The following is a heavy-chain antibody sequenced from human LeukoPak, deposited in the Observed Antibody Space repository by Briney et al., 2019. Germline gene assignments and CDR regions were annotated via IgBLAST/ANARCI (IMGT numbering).Heavy chain of an antibody. J-gene: IGHJ3*02. CDR2: IYYSGST. Sequence: YPSETLSLTCTVSGGSISSSSYYWGWIRQPPGKGLEWIGSIYYSGSTYYNPSLKSRVTISVDTSKNQFSLKLSSVTAADTAVYYCARRSSSSADDAFDIWGQGTMVTVSS. D-gene: IGHD6-6*01. V-gene: IGHV4-39*01. CDR3: ARRSSSSADDAFDI. CDR1: GGSISSSSYY.